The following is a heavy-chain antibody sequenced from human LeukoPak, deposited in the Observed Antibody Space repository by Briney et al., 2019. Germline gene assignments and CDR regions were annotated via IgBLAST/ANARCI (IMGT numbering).Heavy chain of an antibody. Sequence: GESLKISCKGSGYSFTSYWIGWVRQMPGKGLKWMGIIYPGDSDARYSPSFQGQVTISADKSISTAYLQWSSLKASDTAMYYCARQRFLEWLAIPQTHHDAFDVWGQGTMVTVSS. CDR3: ARQRFLEWLAIPQTHHDAFDV. D-gene: IGHD3-3*01. CDR1: GYSFTSYW. V-gene: IGHV5-51*01. CDR2: IYPGDSDA. J-gene: IGHJ3*01.